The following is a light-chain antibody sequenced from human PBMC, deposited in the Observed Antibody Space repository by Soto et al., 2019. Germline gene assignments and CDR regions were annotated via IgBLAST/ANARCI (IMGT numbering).Light chain of an antibody. V-gene: IGKV1-39*01. CDR2: AAS. CDR1: QSISNY. J-gene: IGKJ1*01. Sequence: DIQLTQSPSSLSASVGDRVSISCRASQSISNYLNWYQQKPGKAPKVLIFAASRLQSGVPSRFSGSGSGTDSTLTITSLQPEDFATYYCKQIYSRTLAQGTNVDIK. CDR3: KQIYSRT.